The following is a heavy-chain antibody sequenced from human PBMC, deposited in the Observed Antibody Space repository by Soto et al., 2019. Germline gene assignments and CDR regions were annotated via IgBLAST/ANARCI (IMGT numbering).Heavy chain of an antibody. CDR1: GYTFTSYA. V-gene: IGHV1-3*01. D-gene: IGHD4-17*01. J-gene: IGHJ4*02. CDR2: INAGNGNT. Sequence: ASLKVSCKASGYTFTSYAMHWVRQAPGQRLEWMGWINAGNGNTKYSQKFQGRVTITRDTSASTAYMELSSLRSEDTAVYYCARAYYPYGDSRSVFDYWGQGTLVTVSS. CDR3: ARAYYPYGDSRSVFDY.